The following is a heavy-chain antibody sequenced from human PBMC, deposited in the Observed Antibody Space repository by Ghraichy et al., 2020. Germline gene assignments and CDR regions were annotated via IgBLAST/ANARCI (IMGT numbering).Heavy chain of an antibody. CDR1: GFTLSTYW. D-gene: IGHD5-18*01. J-gene: IGHJ4*02. Sequence: GGSLRLSCAASGFTLSTYWMTWVRQAPGKGLEWVANIKQDGSEKYYVDSVKGRFTISRDNAKNSLYLQMNSLRAEDTAVYYCARANADRDMATWGYWGQGTLVTVSS. CDR3: ARANADRDMATWGY. V-gene: IGHV3-7*01. CDR2: IKQDGSEK.